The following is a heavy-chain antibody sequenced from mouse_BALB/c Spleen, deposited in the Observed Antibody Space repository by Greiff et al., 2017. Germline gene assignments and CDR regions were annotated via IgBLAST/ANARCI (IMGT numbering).Heavy chain of an antibody. CDR1: GFTFSSYT. J-gene: IGHJ4*01. V-gene: IGHV5-6-4*01. Sequence: EVKVVESGGGLVKPGGSLKLSCAASGFTFSSYTMSWVRQTPEKRLEWVATISSGGSYTYYPDSVKGRFTISRDNAKNTLYLQMSSLKSEDTAMYYCTRDRESDAMDYWGQGTSVTVSS. CDR3: TRDRESDAMDY. CDR2: ISSGGSYT.